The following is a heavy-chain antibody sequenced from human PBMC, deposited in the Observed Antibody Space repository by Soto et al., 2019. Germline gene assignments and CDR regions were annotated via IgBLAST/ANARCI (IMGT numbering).Heavy chain of an antibody. V-gene: IGHV4-31*03. CDR1: GGSISSGGYY. D-gene: IGHD3-10*01. CDR3: ARYGWVRGVTNWFDP. J-gene: IGHJ5*02. Sequence: QVQLQESGPGLVKPSQTLSLTCTVSGGSISSGGYYWSWIRQHPGKGLEWIGYIYYSGSTYYNPSLTSRVTSSVDTSMNQFSLQLSSVTAAGTAVYYCARYGWVRGVTNWFDPWGQGTLVTVSS. CDR2: IYYSGST.